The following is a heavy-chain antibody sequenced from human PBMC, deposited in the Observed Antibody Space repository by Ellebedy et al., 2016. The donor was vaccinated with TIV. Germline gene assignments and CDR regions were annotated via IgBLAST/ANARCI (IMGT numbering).Heavy chain of an antibody. V-gene: IGHV3-7*01. D-gene: IGHD4-17*01. CDR2: IYQDGSVQ. CDR1: GFSFRSYW. J-gene: IGHJ5*02. CDR3: ARRGSYGDYAVQINSWFDT. Sequence: GESLKISCAASGFSFRSYWMTWVRQAPGKGLQWVANIYQDGSVQYYVDSVKGRFTISRDNADNSLFLQVNSLRAEDTAVYYCARRGSYGDYAVQINSWFDTWGRGTLVAVSS.